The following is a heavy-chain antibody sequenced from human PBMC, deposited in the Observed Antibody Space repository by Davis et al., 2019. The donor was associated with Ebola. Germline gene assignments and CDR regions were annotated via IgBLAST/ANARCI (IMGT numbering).Heavy chain of an antibody. CDR1: GFTFSSYA. J-gene: IGHJ6*02. V-gene: IGHV3-23*01. Sequence: GESLKISCAASGFTFSSYAMSWVRQAPGKGLEWVSAISGSGGSTYYADSVKGRFTISRDNAKNSLYLQMNSLRAEDTALYYCAKDGEPPYYYYGMDVWGQGTTVTVSS. D-gene: IGHD1-26*01. CDR3: AKDGEPPYYYYGMDV. CDR2: ISGSGGST.